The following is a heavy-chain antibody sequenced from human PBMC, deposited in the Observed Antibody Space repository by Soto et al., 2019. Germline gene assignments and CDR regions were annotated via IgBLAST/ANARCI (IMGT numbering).Heavy chain of an antibody. CDR2: IYPGDSET. D-gene: IGHD3-22*01. CDR1: GYSFSNYW. Sequence: PGESLKISCKGSGYSFSNYWIVWVRQMPGKGLEWMGIIYPGDSETKYSPSLQSRVTISIDTSKNQFSLKLSSVTATDTAVYYCASQHYYDSSGYYVVYWGQGTLVTVSS. V-gene: IGHV5-51*01. J-gene: IGHJ4*02. CDR3: ASQHYYDSSGYYVVY.